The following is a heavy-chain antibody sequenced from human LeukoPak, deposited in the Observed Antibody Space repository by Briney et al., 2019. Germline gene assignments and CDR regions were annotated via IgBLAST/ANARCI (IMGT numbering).Heavy chain of an antibody. Sequence: KASETLSLTCTVSGGSISSYYWSWIRQPPGKGLEWIGYIYYSGSTNYNPSLKSRVTISIYTSKNQFSLKLNSVTAADTAVYFCARAGGYSYRVDYWGQGTLVTVSS. CDR2: IYYSGST. D-gene: IGHD5-18*01. CDR3: ARAGGYSYRVDY. J-gene: IGHJ4*02. V-gene: IGHV4-59*01. CDR1: GGSISSYY.